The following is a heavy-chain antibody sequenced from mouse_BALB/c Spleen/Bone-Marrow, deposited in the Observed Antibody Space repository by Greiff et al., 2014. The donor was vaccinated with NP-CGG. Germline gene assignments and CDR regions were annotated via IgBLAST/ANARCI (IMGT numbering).Heavy chain of an antibody. V-gene: IGHV1S56*01. CDR3: ARNDYDYFDY. J-gene: IGHJ2*01. CDR1: GYTFTSYY. CDR2: IYPGNVNT. Sequence: QVQLQQSGPELVKPGASVRISCKASGYTFTSYYIHWVKQRPGQGLEWIGWIYPGNVNTKYNEKFKGKATLTADKSSSTAYMQLSSLTFEDSAVYFCARNDYDYFDYWGQGTTLTVSS. D-gene: IGHD2-4*01.